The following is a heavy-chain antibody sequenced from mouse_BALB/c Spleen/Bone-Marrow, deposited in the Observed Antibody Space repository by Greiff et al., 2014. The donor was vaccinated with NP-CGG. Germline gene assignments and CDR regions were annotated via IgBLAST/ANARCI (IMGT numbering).Heavy chain of an antibody. CDR2: IWADGST. CDR1: GFSLTSYG. D-gene: IGHD1-2*01. Sequence: QVQLKESXPGLVAPSQSLSISCTVSGFSLTSYGVHWVRQPPGKGLEWLGVIWADGSTNYNSAVMSRLSISKDNSKSQVFLKMNSLQTDDTAMYYCARITTATGAMDYWGQGTSVTVSS. J-gene: IGHJ4*01. CDR3: ARITTATGAMDY. V-gene: IGHV2-9*02.